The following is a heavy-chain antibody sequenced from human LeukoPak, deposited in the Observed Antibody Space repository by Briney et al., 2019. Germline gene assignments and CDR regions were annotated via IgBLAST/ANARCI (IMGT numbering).Heavy chain of an antibody. CDR3: AKDASDFGDSYFDH. V-gene: IGHV3-33*06. D-gene: IGHD4-17*01. J-gene: IGHJ4*02. CDR2: LWFDGSHE. CDR1: GFNFNNYG. Sequence: PGGSLRLSCEASGFNFNNYGMHWVRQAPGKGLEWVAALWFDGSHEYYADSVKGRFTISRDNFKNTLFVEMNALTAGDTAIYYCAKDASDFGDSYFDHWGQGTPVTVSS.